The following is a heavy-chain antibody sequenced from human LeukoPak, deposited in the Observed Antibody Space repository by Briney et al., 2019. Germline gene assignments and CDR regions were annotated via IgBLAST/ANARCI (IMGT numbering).Heavy chain of an antibody. J-gene: IGHJ4*02. CDR1: GFTFSSYG. CDR2: ISYDGSNK. CDR3: AKVHNYYGSGSYYRPFDY. D-gene: IGHD3-10*01. V-gene: IGHV3-30*18. Sequence: GGSLRLSCAASGFTFSSYGMHWVRQAPGKGLEWVAVISYDGSNKYYADSVKGRFTISRDNSKNTLYLQMNSLRAEDTAVYYCAKVHNYYGSGSYYRPFDYWGQGTLVTVSS.